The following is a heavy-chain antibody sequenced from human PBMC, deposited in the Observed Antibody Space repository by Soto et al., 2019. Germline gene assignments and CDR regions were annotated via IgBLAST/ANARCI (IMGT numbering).Heavy chain of an antibody. CDR3: ARHRSGSYRFDY. CDR1: GYTFTSYD. V-gene: IGHV1-8*01. J-gene: IGHJ4*02. Sequence: GASVKVFCKASGYTFTSYDINWVRQATGQGLEWMGWMNPNSGNTGYAQKFQGRVTMTRDTSTSTAYMELRSLRSDDTAVYYCARHRSGSYRFDYWGQGTLVTVSS. D-gene: IGHD1-26*01. CDR2: MNPNSGNT.